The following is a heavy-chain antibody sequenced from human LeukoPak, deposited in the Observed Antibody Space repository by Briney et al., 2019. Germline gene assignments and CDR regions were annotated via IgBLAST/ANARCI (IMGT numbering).Heavy chain of an antibody. J-gene: IGHJ4*02. CDR3: VRGPPNWGFDF. D-gene: IGHD7-27*01. Sequence: ASVKVSCKASGYTFTSYDINWVRHATGQGLEWMGWMSPNSGDTGYSQKFQGRVTMTRDTSISTAFMELTSLRSEDTAVYYCVRGPPNWGFDFWGQGALVTVSS. CDR1: GYTFTSYD. V-gene: IGHV1-8*01. CDR2: MSPNSGDT.